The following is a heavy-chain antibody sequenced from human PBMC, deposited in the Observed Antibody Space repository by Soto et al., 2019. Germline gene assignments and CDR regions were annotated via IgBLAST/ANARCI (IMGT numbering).Heavy chain of an antibody. J-gene: IGHJ4*02. CDR3: ARARDYGDYVLGVALDY. Sequence: PSETLSLTCTVSGGSISSGGYYWSWIRQHPGKGLEWIGYIYYSGSTYYNPSLKSRVTISVDTSKNQFSLKLSSVTAADTAVYYCARARDYGDYVLGVALDYWGQGTLVTVSS. CDR2: IYYSGST. V-gene: IGHV4-31*03. CDR1: GGSISSGGYY. D-gene: IGHD4-17*01.